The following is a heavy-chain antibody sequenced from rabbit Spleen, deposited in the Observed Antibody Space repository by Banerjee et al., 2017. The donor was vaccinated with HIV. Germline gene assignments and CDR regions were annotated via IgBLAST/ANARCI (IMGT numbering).Heavy chain of an antibody. J-gene: IGHJ4*01. V-gene: IGHV1S40*01. CDR1: GVSFSSSYW. D-gene: IGHD4-1*01. CDR2: IYAGSVGTT. CDR3: ARDLYSSGWKLYFDL. Sequence: QSLEESGGDLVKPGASLTLTCTASGVSFSSSYWICWVRQPPGKGLEWIACIYAGSVGTTYYASWAKGRFTISKTSSTTVTLQMTSLTAADTATYFCARDLYSSGWKLYFDLWGPGTLVTVS.